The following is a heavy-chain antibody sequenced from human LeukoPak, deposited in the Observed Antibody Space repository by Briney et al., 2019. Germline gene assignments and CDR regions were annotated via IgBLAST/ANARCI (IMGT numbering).Heavy chain of an antibody. Sequence: GGSLRLSCAASGFTVSSNYMSWVRQAPGKGLEWVSVIYSGGSTYYADSVTGRFTISRDNSKNTLYLQMNSLRAEDTAVHYCARALGAAAGIDYWGQGTLVTVSS. CDR2: IYSGGST. V-gene: IGHV3-53*01. D-gene: IGHD6-13*01. CDR1: GFTVSSNY. CDR3: ARALGAAAGIDY. J-gene: IGHJ4*02.